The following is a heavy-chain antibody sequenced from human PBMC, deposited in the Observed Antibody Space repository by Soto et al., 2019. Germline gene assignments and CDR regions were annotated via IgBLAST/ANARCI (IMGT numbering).Heavy chain of an antibody. J-gene: IGHJ5*02. CDR2: LYYTGTT. D-gene: IGHD2-2*01. Sequence: AETLSLTCSVSGGSIGSSSYYFGWIRQPPGKGLEWIGSLYYTGTTNYNSSLKSRVTISADKSQNQFSMRLSSVTAADTAVYYCGAYCRRPHCYDWFDPWGQGTLVTVSS. CDR1: GGSIGSSSYY. V-gene: IGHV4-39*01. CDR3: GAYCRRPHCYDWFDP.